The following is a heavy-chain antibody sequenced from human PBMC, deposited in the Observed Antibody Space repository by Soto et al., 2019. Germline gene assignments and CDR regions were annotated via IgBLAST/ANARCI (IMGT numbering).Heavy chain of an antibody. V-gene: IGHV5-10-1*01. CDR1: GYSFTSYW. Sequence: EVQLVQSGAEVKKPGESLRISCKGSGYSFTSYWISWVRQMPGKGLEWMGRIDPSDSYTNYSPSFQGHVTISADKSISTAYLQWSSLKASDTAMYYCARLQDYYDSSGYPHRGDWGQGTLVTVSS. J-gene: IGHJ4*02. D-gene: IGHD3-22*01. CDR2: IDPSDSYT. CDR3: ARLQDYYDSSGYPHRGD.